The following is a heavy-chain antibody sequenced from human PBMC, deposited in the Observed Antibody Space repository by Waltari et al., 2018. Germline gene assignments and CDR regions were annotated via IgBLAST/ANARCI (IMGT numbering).Heavy chain of an antibody. V-gene: IGHV1-3*01. Sequence: VQLVQSGAEVKRPGASLKVSCKASGYPFPSYAMHWVRQVPGQGLHWLGWINAGSGDTKYSQKFQARVTITRDTSASTAYMELSSLTSEDTAVYYCARVKGYSSNWYYFDYWGQGTLVTVSA. CDR2: INAGSGDT. D-gene: IGHD6-13*01. J-gene: IGHJ4*02. CDR1: GYPFPSYA. CDR3: ARVKGYSSNWYYFDY.